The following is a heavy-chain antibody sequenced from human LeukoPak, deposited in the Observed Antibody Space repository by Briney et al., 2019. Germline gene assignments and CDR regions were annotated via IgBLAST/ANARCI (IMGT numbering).Heavy chain of an antibody. J-gene: IGHJ3*02. CDR3: ARIPPLDTGMPRDI. CDR1: GYTFTGYF. CDR2: INPNSGGT. Sequence: ASVKVSCKASGYTFTGYFIHWVRQAPGRGLEWMGWINPNSGGTNYAQNFQDRVTMTRDTSISTAYMELISLRSGDTAVYYCARIPPLDTGMPRDIWGQGTMVTVSS. D-gene: IGHD1-1*01. V-gene: IGHV1-2*02.